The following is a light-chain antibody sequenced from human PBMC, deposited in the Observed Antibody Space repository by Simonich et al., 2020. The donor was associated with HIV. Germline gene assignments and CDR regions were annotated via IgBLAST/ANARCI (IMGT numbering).Light chain of an antibody. J-gene: IGLJ2*01. CDR3: SSYTGSNTVI. Sequence: QSALTQPASVSGSPGQSITISCTGTSSDVGSYNYVSWYHQHPGKAPKLMIYDVSKRPSGVSKRFSGSKSGNTASLTISGLQAKDEADYYCSSYTGSNTVIFGGGTKLTVL. V-gene: IGLV2-14*01. CDR1: SSDVGSYNY. CDR2: DVS.